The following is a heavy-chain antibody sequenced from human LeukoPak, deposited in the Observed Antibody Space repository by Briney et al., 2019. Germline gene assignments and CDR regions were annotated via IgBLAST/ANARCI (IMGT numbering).Heavy chain of an antibody. D-gene: IGHD3-3*01. CDR3: TTDRTYYDFWSGYYMDY. CDR1: GFTFSNAW. J-gene: IGHJ4*02. V-gene: IGHV3-15*01. CDR2: IKSKTDGGTT. Sequence: PGGSLRLSCAASGFTFSNAWMSWVRQAPGKGLEWVGRIKSKTDGGTTDYAAPVKGRFTISRDDSKNTLYLQMNSLKTEDTAVYYCTTDRTYYDFWSGYYMDYWGQGTLVTVSS.